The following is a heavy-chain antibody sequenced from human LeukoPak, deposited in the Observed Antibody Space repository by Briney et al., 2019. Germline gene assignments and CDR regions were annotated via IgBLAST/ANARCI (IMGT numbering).Heavy chain of an antibody. D-gene: IGHD6-19*01. Sequence: PGGSLRLSCAASGLTVSSYSMNWVRQAPGKGLEWVSYISSSSSTIYYADSVKGRFTISRDNAKNSLYLQMNSLRDEDTAVYYCARTPYYSSGWYPDYWGQGTLVTVSS. CDR1: GLTVSSYS. CDR3: ARTPYYSSGWYPDY. V-gene: IGHV3-48*02. CDR2: ISSSSSTI. J-gene: IGHJ4*02.